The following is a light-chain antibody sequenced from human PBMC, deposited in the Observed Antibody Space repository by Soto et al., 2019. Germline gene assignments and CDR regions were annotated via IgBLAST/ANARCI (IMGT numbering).Light chain of an antibody. V-gene: IGKV1-39*01. CDR1: QSISTY. CDR2: PAS. J-gene: IGKJ5*01. CDR3: QQRYSSPTT. Sequence: DIQMTQSPSSMSASVGNRVNITSLASQSISTYLHWYQQKPGKAPNLLIYPASSLASGVPSRFSGSGSGTDFTLTISSLQPEDSATYYCQQRYSSPTTFGQGTRLEIK.